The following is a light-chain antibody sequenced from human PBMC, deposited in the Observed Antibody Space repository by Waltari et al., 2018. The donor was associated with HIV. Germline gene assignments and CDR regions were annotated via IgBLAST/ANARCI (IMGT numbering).Light chain of an antibody. J-gene: IGLJ1*01. CDR2: EVS. CDR3: SSYTSSSTLYV. Sequence: QSALTQPASVSGSHGQSITISCTGTSSDVGGYNYVSWYQQHPGKAPKLMISEVSNRPSGVTNRFSGSKSGNTASLTISGLQVEDEADYYCSSYTSSSTLYVFGTGTKVTVL. V-gene: IGLV2-14*01. CDR1: SSDVGGYNY.